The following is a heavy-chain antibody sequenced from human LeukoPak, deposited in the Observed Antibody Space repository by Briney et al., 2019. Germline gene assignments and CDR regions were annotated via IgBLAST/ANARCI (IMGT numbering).Heavy chain of an antibody. CDR3: ARRDSSGYRNWFDP. CDR1: GGTLSSRG. D-gene: IGHD3-22*01. J-gene: IGHJ5*02. CDR2: IILNFGTT. V-gene: IGHV1-69*13. Sequence: SVKVSCKASGGTLSSRGFSWVRQAPGQGLEWMGGIILNFGTTNYAQKFQGRVTITADEATSTAYMELSNLRSEDTAVYYCARRDSSGYRNWFDPWGQGTLVTVSS.